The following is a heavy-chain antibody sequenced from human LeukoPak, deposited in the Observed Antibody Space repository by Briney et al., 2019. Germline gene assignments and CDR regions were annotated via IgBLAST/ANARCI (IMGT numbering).Heavy chain of an antibody. CDR2: IRSRGDGGTT. V-gene: IGHV3-15*07. D-gene: IGHD4-23*01. CDR3: PQVGGKSSDY. CDR1: GLTLSNVW. J-gene: IGHJ4*02. Sequence: GGSLRLSCAVSGLTLSNVWMNWVRQAPGKGLEWVGRIRSRGDGGTTDFAAPVKGRFTISRDDSKNTLYLQMNSLTSEDTAVYYCPQVGGKSSDYGGQATLATAPS.